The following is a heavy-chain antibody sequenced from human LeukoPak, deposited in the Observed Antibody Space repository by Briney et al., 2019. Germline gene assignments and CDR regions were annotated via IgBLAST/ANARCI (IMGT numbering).Heavy chain of an antibody. J-gene: IGHJ6*02. V-gene: IGHV3-20*04. D-gene: IGHD3-22*01. Sequence: GGSLRLSCAASGFTFGDYGMSWVRQAPGKGLEGVSSINWNGGNTAYADSVKGRFTISRDNAKNSLYLQMNSLRAEDTAFYYCAKGNRDSSGFYYYYGMDVWGQGTTVTVSS. CDR2: INWNGGNT. CDR3: AKGNRDSSGFYYYYGMDV. CDR1: GFTFGDYG.